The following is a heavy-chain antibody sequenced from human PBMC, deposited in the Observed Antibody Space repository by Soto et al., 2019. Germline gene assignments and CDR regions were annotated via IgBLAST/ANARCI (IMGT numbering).Heavy chain of an antibody. Sequence: QLQLQESGPGLVKPSETLSLTCTVSGGSISSSSYYWGWIRQPPGKGLEWIGSIYHSGSTYYNPSLKSRVTMSVDTSKNQSSLRLSSVTAADTAVYYCARRVISMYYYYGMDVWGQGTTVTVSS. V-gene: IGHV4-39*01. CDR3: ARRVISMYYYYGMDV. J-gene: IGHJ6*02. D-gene: IGHD3-22*01. CDR2: IYHSGST. CDR1: GGSISSSSYY.